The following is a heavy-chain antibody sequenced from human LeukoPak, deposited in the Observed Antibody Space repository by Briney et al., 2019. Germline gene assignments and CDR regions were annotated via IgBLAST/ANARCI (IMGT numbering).Heavy chain of an antibody. CDR3: ARGVEIQLWLTPPDMVHAFDY. D-gene: IGHD5-18*01. Sequence: SETLSLTCTVSGGSISSIYSYRGWIRQPPGKGLEWIGSMYYSGRTYYNPSLKSRVTISVDTSKNQFSLKLTSVTAADTAVYYCARGVEIQLWLTPPDMVHAFDYWGQGTLVTVSS. CDR1: GGSISSIYSY. CDR2: MYYSGRT. V-gene: IGHV4-39*01. J-gene: IGHJ4*02.